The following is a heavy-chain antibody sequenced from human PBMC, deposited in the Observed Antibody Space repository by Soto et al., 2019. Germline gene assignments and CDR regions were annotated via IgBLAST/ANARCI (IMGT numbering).Heavy chain of an antibody. CDR3: ARGGDSSGYYPLY. CDR1: GFTFSSYG. J-gene: IGHJ4*02. CDR2: ISYDGSNK. V-gene: IGHV3-30*03. D-gene: IGHD3-22*01. Sequence: QVQLVESGGGVVQPGRSLRLSCAASGFTFSSYGMHWVRQAPGKGLEWVAVISYDGSNKYYADSVKGRFTISRDNSKNTLYLQRNSLRAEDTAVYYCARGGDSSGYYPLYWGQGTLVTVSS.